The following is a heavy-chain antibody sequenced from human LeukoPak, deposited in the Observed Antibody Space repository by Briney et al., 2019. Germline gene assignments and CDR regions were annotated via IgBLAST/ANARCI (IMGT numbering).Heavy chain of an antibody. D-gene: IGHD3-22*01. CDR3: ARVNYYDSAGYPDY. Sequence: SETLSLTCTVSGGSVSSSNYCWSWIRQPPGKGLEWIGYIYYSGGTKYNPSLMSRVTMSVDTSKNQISLRLSSVTAADTAVYYCARVNYYDSAGYPDYWGRGTLVTVSS. CDR1: GGSVSSSNYC. CDR2: IYYSGGT. J-gene: IGHJ4*02. V-gene: IGHV4-61*01.